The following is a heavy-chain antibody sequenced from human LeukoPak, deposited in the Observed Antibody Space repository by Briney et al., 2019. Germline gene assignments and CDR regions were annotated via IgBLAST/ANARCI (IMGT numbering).Heavy chain of an antibody. Sequence: GASVKVSCKASGYTFTGYYIHWVRQAPGQGLEWMGWINLNSGGTDYAQKFQGRVTMTRDTSTRTAYMELSRLRSDDTAVYFCARVSVTLIRGAMRHDGMDVWGQGTTVTVTS. J-gene: IGHJ6*02. CDR2: INLNSGGT. V-gene: IGHV1-2*02. CDR3: ARVSVTLIRGAMRHDGMDV. CDR1: GYTFTGYY. D-gene: IGHD3-10*01.